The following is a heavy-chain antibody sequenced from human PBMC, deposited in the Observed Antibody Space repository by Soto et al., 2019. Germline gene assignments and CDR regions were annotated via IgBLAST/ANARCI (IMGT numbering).Heavy chain of an antibody. Sequence: GGSLRLSCAASGFTFSSYGMHWVRQAPGKGLEWVAVISYDGSNKYYADSVKGRFTISRDNSKNTLYLQMNSLRAEDTAVYYCARVSYGSGSYALYHLDVWGKGTTVTVSS. CDR2: ISYDGSNK. V-gene: IGHV3-30*03. CDR1: GFTFSSYG. J-gene: IGHJ6*03. CDR3: ARVSYGSGSYALYHLDV. D-gene: IGHD3-10*01.